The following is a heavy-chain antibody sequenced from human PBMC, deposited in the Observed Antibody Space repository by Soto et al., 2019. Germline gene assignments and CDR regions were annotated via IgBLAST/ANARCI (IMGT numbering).Heavy chain of an antibody. CDR2: FYYSGST. J-gene: IGHJ6*02. CDR1: VGSISCYY. Sequence: PSETLSLTCTFSVGSISCYYLSWIWQPPGKGLEWIGYFYYSGSTNNNPSLKSRVTISVDTSKNQFSLKLTSVIAADTAVYYCASHVHSSRRGIDIWGQGTTVTVS. CDR3: ASHVHSSRRGIDI. D-gene: IGHD6-13*01. V-gene: IGHV4-59*08.